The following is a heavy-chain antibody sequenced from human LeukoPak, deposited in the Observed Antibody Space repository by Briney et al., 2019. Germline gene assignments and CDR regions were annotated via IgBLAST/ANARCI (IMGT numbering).Heavy chain of an antibody. CDR3: ARDMVRGVIITGIDY. J-gene: IGHJ4*02. V-gene: IGHV3-33*01. CDR2: IWYDGSNK. CDR1: GFTFSSYG. Sequence: GRSLRLSCAASGFTFSSYGMHWFRQAPGKGLEWVAVIWYDGSNKYYADSVKGRFTISRDNSKNTLYLQMNSLRAEDAAVYYCARDMVRGVIITGIDYWGQGTLVTVSS. D-gene: IGHD3-10*01.